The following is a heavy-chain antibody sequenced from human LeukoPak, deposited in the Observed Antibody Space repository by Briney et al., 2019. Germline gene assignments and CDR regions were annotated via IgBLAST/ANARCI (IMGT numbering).Heavy chain of an antibody. V-gene: IGHV3-11*04. CDR3: ASNPLLTGTMFDSDYYYYGMDV. D-gene: IGHD1-7*01. Sequence: GGSLRLSCAASGFTFSDYYMSWIRQAPGKGLEWVSYISSSGSTIYYADSVKGRFTISRDNSKNTLYLQMNSLRAEDTAVYYCASNPLLTGTMFDSDYYYYGMDVWGQGTTVTVSS. CDR1: GFTFSDYY. CDR2: ISSSGSTI. J-gene: IGHJ6*02.